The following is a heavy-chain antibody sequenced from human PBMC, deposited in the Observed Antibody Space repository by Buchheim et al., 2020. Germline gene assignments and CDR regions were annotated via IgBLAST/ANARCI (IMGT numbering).Heavy chain of an antibody. D-gene: IGHD3-16*01. CDR3: ARHGGCLGDH. J-gene: IGHJ4*02. V-gene: IGHV3-30-3*01. CDR2: ISQDGSNK. CDR1: GFTFSSYA. Sequence: QVQLVESGGGVVQPGRSLRLSCAASGFTFSSYAMHWVRQAPGKGLQWVAVISQDGSNKYYTDSVKGRFSISRDNSKNTLYLQMENLRAEDTALYYCARHGGCLGDHWGQGIL.